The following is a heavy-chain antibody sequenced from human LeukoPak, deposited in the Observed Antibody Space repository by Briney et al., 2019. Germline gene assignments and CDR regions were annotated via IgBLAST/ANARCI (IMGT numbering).Heavy chain of an antibody. V-gene: IGHV4-30-4*01. J-gene: IGHJ6*02. CDR3: ARESRFGELDTDYYYGMDV. CDR2: LYYSGST. Sequence: PSQTLSLTCTVSGGSISSGDYYWRWIRQPPGKGLEWNGYLYYSGSTYYNPSLKSRVTISVDTSKNQFSLKLSSVTAADTAVYYCARESRFGELDTDYYYGMDVWGQGTTVTVSS. CDR1: GGSISSGDYY. D-gene: IGHD3-10*01.